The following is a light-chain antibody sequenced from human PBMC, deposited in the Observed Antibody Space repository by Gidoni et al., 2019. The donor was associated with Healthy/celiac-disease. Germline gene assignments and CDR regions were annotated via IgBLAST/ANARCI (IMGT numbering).Light chain of an antibody. J-gene: IGKJ3*01. CDR3: QQYGSSPLFT. CDR2: GAS. CDR1: QSVSSSY. V-gene: IGKV3-20*01. Sequence: EIVLTQSPVTLSLSPGERATLSCRASQSVSSSYLAWYQQKPGQAPRLLIYGASRRATGIPDRFSGSGSGTEFTITISRLEPEDFAVYYCQQYGSSPLFTFGPGTKVDIK.